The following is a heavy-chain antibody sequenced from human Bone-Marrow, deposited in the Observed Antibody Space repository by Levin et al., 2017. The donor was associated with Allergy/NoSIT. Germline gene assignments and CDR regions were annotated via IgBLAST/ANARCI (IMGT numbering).Heavy chain of an antibody. Sequence: PPGGSLRLSCAASGFTFSTYAMSWVRQAPGKGLEWVSALSDDGVSTYYADSVKGRFTISRDNSKSTLYLQMDSLRGEDTAVYYCARVRYESITINWFDPWGQGTLVTVSS. J-gene: IGHJ5*02. CDR3: ARVRYESITINWFDP. V-gene: IGHV3-23*01. CDR1: GFTFSTYA. CDR2: LSDDGVST. D-gene: IGHD3-10*01.